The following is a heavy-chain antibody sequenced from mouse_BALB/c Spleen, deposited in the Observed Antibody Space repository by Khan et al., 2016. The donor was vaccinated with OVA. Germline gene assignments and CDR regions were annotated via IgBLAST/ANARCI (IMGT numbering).Heavy chain of an antibody. Sequence: QVRLQQSGAELVRPGTSVKLSCKTSGYIFTSYWIHWVKQRSGQGLEWIARIYPGTNNTYYNENFKDKATLTADKASSTVYLQLSSLKSEDSAVLFCAREEALYYFDYWGQGTTLTVSS. CDR1: GYIFTSYW. CDR2: IYPGTNNT. D-gene: IGHD3-2*02. CDR3: AREEALYYFDY. J-gene: IGHJ2*01. V-gene: IGHV1S132*01.